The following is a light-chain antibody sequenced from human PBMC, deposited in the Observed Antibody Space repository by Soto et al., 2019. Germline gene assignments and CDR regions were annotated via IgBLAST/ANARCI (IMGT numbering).Light chain of an antibody. CDR3: QQYGSSGT. J-gene: IGKJ1*01. Sequence: EIVMTQSPATLSVSPGERATLSCRASQSVSSNLAWYQQKPGQAPRPLIYGASSRATGIPDRFSGSVSGTDFTLTISRLEPEDFAVYYCQQYGSSGTFGQGTKVDIK. CDR1: QSVSSN. CDR2: GAS. V-gene: IGKV3-20*01.